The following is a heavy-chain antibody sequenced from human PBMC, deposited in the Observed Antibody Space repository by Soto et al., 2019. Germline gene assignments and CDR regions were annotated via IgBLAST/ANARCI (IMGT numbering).Heavy chain of an antibody. CDR2: IYPGDSDT. CDR3: ARLGGYDLYYYYGMDV. Sequence: PGESLKISCKGSGYSFTSYWIGWVRQMPGKGLEWMGIIYPGDSDTRYSPSFQGQVTISADKSISTAYLQWSSLKASDTATYYCARLGGYDLYYYYGMDVWGQGTTVTVSS. J-gene: IGHJ6*02. CDR1: GYSFTSYW. D-gene: IGHD5-12*01. V-gene: IGHV5-51*01.